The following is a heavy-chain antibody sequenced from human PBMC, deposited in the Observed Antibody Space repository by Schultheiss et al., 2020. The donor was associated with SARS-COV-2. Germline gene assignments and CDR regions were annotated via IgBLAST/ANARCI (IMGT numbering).Heavy chain of an antibody. CDR2: VSWNGSRT. D-gene: IGHD2-2*01. CDR1: GFTFSNSD. J-gene: IGHJ4*02. V-gene: IGHV3-19*01. CDR3: ARYDYCSSTSCPWLY. Sequence: GGSLRLSCAASGFTFSNSDMNWVRQAPGKGLEWVSGVSWNGSRTHYADSVKGRFIISRDNAKNSLYLQMNSLRAEDTAVYYCARYDYCSSTSCPWLYWGQGTLVTVSS.